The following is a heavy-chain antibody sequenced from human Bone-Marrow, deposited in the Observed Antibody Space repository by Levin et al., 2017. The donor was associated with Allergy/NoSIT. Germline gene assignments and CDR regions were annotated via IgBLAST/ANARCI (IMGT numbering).Heavy chain of an antibody. CDR2: VSYTGST. CDR1: GVSVSDYY. CDR3: ARDLIPVDFAFDV. D-gene: IGHD3-3*01. Sequence: GSLRLSCSVSGVSVSDYYWSWIRQAPGKGLEWIGYVSYTGSTHFNPSLKSPAFISVDKSKNQLSLKLRFVTAADTAVYFCARDLIPVDFAFDVWGPGTMLTVSS. J-gene: IGHJ3*01. V-gene: IGHV4-59*02.